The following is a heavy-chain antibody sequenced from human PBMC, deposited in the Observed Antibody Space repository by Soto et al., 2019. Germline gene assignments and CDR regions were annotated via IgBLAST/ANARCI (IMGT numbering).Heavy chain of an antibody. Sequence: SETLSLTCTVSGGSISSYYWSWLRQPPGKGLEWIGYIYYSGSTNYNPSLKSRVTISVDTSKNQFSLKLSSVTAADTAVYYCARLGSIAAAGTVGPWGQGTLVTVSS. CDR1: GGSISSYY. CDR2: IYYSGST. J-gene: IGHJ5*02. CDR3: ARLGSIAAAGTVGP. V-gene: IGHV4-59*08. D-gene: IGHD6-13*01.